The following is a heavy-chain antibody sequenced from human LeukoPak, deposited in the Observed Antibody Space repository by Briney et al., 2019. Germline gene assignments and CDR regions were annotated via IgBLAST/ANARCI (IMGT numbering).Heavy chain of an antibody. J-gene: IGHJ4*02. V-gene: IGHV3-30-3*01. CDR2: ISYDGSNK. D-gene: IGHD3-10*01. Sequence: PGGSLRLSCAASGFTFSSYAMHWVRQAPGKGLEWVAVISYDGSNKYYADSVKGRFTISRDNSKNTLYLQMNSLRAEDTAVYYCAREGDGYWGQGTLVTVSS. CDR1: GFTFSSYA. CDR3: AREGDGY.